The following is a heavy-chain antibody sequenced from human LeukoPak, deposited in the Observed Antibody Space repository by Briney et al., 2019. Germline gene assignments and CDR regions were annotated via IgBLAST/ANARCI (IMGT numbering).Heavy chain of an antibody. CDR2: INWNGGST. D-gene: IGHD6-19*01. Sequence: GGFLRLSCAASGFTFDDYGMSWVRQAPGKGLEWVSGINWNGGSTGYADSVKGRFTISRDNAKNSLYLQMNSLRAEDTALYYCERNSSGWYSGDAFDIWGQGTMVTVST. V-gene: IGHV3-20*04. CDR1: GFTFDDYG. CDR3: ERNSSGWYSGDAFDI. J-gene: IGHJ3*02.